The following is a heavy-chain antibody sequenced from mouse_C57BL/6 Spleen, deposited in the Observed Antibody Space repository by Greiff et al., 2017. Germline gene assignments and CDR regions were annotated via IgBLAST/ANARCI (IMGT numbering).Heavy chain of an antibody. CDR2: IYPSDSET. V-gene: IGHV1-61*01. Sequence: VQLQQPGAELVRPGSSVKLSCKASGYTFTSYWMDWVKQRPGQGLEWIGNIYPSDSETHYNQKFKNKATLTVDKSSSTAYMQLSSLTSEDSAVYYCARSDGYDGWFAYWGQGTLVTVSA. D-gene: IGHD2-2*01. CDR1: GYTFTSYW. CDR3: ARSDGYDGWFAY. J-gene: IGHJ3*01.